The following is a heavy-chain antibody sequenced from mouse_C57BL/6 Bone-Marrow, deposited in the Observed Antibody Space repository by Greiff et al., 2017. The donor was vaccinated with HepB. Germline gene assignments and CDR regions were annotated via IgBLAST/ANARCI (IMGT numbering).Heavy chain of an antibody. J-gene: IGHJ3*01. CDR2: ISYDGSN. CDR3: ARRGYSWFAY. Sequence: EVQLQESGPGLVKPSQSLSLTCSVTGYSITSGYYWNWIRQFPGNKLEWMGYISYDGSNNYNPSLKNRISITRDTSKNQFFLKLNSVTTEDTATYYCARRGYSWFAYWGQGTLVTVSA. D-gene: IGHD2-14*01. CDR1: GYSITSGYY. V-gene: IGHV3-6*01.